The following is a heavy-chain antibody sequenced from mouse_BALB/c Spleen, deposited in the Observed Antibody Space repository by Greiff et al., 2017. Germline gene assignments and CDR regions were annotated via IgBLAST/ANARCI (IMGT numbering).Heavy chain of an antibody. D-gene: IGHD2-14*01. CDR3: TRGAYYRYGGAMDY. Sequence: EVQLQESGTVLARPGASVKMSCKASGYTFTSYWMHWVKQRPGQGLEWIGAIYPGNSDTSYNQKFKGKAKLTAVTSTSTAYMELSSLTNEDSAVYYCTRGAYYRYGGAMDYWGQGTSVTVSS. J-gene: IGHJ4*01. CDR1: GYTFTSYW. CDR2: IYPGNSDT. V-gene: IGHV1-5*01.